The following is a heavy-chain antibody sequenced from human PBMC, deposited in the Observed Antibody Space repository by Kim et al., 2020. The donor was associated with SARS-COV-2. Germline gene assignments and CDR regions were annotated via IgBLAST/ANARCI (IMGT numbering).Heavy chain of an antibody. V-gene: IGHV1-18*01. CDR3: AREGEVIPY. J-gene: IGHJ4*02. Sequence: TTNYAQKPQGRVTMTTDTSTSTAYMELRSLRSDDTAVYYCAREGEVIPYWGQGTLVTVSS. D-gene: IGHD3-16*01. CDR2: TT.